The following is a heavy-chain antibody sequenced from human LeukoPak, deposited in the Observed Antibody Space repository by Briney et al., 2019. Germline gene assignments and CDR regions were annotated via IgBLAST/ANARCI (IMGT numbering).Heavy chain of an antibody. D-gene: IGHD5-24*01. CDR1: GFTFSSYA. V-gene: IGHV3-23*01. J-gene: IGHJ6*03. CDR2: ISGSGGST. Sequence: PGGSLRLSCAASGFTFSSYAMSWVRQAPGKGLGWVSAISGSGGSTYYADSVKGRFTISRDNSKNTLYLQMNSLRAEDTAVYYCAKVTATIKGSYYYYMDIWGKGTTVTVSS. CDR3: AKVTATIKGSYYYYMDI.